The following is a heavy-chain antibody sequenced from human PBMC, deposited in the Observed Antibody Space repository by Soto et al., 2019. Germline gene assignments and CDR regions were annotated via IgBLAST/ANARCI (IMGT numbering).Heavy chain of an antibody. D-gene: IGHD6-13*01. CDR2: MNPNSGNT. CDR3: ARGRFGYSSSWYRAYYYYGMDV. CDR1: GYTFTSYD. J-gene: IGHJ6*02. V-gene: IGHV1-8*01. Sequence: AASVKVSCKASGYTFTSYDINWVRQATGQGLEWMGWMNPNSGNTGYAQKFQGRVTMTRNTSISTAYMELSSLRSEDTAVYYCARGRFGYSSSWYRAYYYYGMDVWGQGTTVTVSS.